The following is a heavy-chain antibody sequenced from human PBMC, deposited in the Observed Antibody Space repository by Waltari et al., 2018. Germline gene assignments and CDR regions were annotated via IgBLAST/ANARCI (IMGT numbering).Heavy chain of an antibody. CDR3: ARGNTASLDY. J-gene: IGHJ4*02. V-gene: IGHV3-53*01. Sequence: HLVESGGGLIQPGGSLRLSCAASGFTVTNYYMSWVRQAPGRGLACVSVIYSAVTTYYADSVKGRFTISRDTFRNTLYLQMDNLRPDDTAVYYCARGNTASLDYWGQGTLVTVSS. D-gene: IGHD2-21*02. CDR1: GFTVTNYY. CDR2: IYSAVTT.